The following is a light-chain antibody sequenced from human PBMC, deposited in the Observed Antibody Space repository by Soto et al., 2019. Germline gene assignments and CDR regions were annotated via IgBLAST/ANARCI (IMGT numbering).Light chain of an antibody. CDR2: DAS. J-gene: IGKJ5*01. V-gene: IGKV3-11*01. CDR3: QQRSNWPIT. CDR1: QSVVRY. Sequence: EIVLIQSPATLSLSPGERATLSFRASQSVVRYLAWYQQKPGQAPRLLIYDASNRATGIPARFSGSGSGTDFTLTISSLEPEDFAVYYCQQRSNWPITFGQGTRLEIK.